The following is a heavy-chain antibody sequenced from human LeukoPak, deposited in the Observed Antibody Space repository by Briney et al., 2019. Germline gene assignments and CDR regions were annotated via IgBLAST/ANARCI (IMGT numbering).Heavy chain of an antibody. V-gene: IGHV3-74*01. D-gene: IGHD2-2*01. CDR2: INSGGTVT. CDR3: VREGLECSGSSCQRAAFDY. J-gene: IGHJ4*02. CDR1: GFTFSDFW. Sequence: SGGSLRLSCAASGFTFSDFWMHWVRQAPGKGLVWVSRINSGGTVTNYADSVKGRLTISRDNAKNTLYLQMNSLRAEDTAVYYCVREGLECSGSSCQRAAFDYWGQGTLVTVSS.